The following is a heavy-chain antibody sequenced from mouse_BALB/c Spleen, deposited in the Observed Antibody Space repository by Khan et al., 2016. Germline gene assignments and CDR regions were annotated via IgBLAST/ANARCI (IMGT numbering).Heavy chain of an antibody. CDR2: INPSTGYT. CDR3: ERSVADAY. V-gene: IGHV1-7*01. Sequence: QVQLQQSGAELAKPGASVKMSCKASGYTFTSYWMHWVKQRPGQGLEWIGYINPSTGYTEYNQTFKDKATLTANKSSSTASLQLSSLTSEDSAVNYCERSVADAYWGQGTLVTVSA. J-gene: IGHJ3*01. CDR1: GYTFTSYW. D-gene: IGHD1-1*01.